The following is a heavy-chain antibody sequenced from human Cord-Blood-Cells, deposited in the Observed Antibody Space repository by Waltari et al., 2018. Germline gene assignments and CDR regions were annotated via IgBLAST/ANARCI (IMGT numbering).Heavy chain of an antibody. CDR3: ASPYYYGSGSYYFDY. CDR2: IIPIFGTA. D-gene: IGHD3-10*01. J-gene: IGHJ4*02. CDR1: GGTFSSYA. Sequence: QVQLVQSGAEVKKPGSSVKVSCKASGGTFSSYAISWVRQAPGQGLEWMGGIIPIFGTANYAQKFQGRVTITADESTSTAYMELGSLRSEDTAVYYCASPYYYGSGSYYFDYWGQGTLVTVSS. V-gene: IGHV1-69*01.